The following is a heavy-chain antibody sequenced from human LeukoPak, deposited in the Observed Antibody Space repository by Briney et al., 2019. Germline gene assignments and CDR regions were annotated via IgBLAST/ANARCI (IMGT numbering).Heavy chain of an antibody. D-gene: IGHD3-3*01. V-gene: IGHV4-34*01. J-gene: IGHJ4*02. CDR2: INHSGST. CDR1: GGSFSGYY. CDR3: ARGTAYYDFWSGYYKALDY. Sequence: RASKTLSLTCAVYGGSFSGYYWSWIRQPPGKGLEWIGEINHSGSTNYNPSLKSRVTISVDTSKNQFSLKLSSVTAADTAVYYCARGTAYYDFWSGYYKALDYWGQGTLVTVSS.